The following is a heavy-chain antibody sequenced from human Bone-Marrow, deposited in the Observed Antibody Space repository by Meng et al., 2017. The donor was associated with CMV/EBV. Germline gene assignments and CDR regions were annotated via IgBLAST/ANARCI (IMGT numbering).Heavy chain of an antibody. V-gene: IGHV3-9*01. Sequence: GGSLRLSCAVSGITFDDFGMHWVRQAPGKGLEWVSGITWNDRTIGYADSVKGRFIISRDNANNSLYLHMNSLRAEDTAVYYCARGGWELKPFDYWGQGTLVTVSS. CDR1: GITFDDFG. J-gene: IGHJ4*02. CDR3: ARGGWELKPFDY. D-gene: IGHD1-26*01. CDR2: ITWNDRTI.